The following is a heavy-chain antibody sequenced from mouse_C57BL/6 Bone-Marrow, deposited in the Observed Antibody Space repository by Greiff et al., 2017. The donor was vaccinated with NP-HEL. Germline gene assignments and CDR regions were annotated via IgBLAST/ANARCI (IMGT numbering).Heavy chain of an antibody. V-gene: IGHV1-64*01. CDR3: ARGLLWLRRRDYYAMDY. Sequence: QVQLQQPGAELVKPGASVKLSCKASGYTFTSYWMHWVKQRPGQGLEWIGMIHPNSGSTNYNEKFKSKATLTVDKSSSPVYMQLSSLPSEDSAVYYGARGLLWLRRRDYYAMDYWGQGTSVTVSA. CDR1: GYTFTSYW. D-gene: IGHD2-2*01. CDR2: IHPNSGST. J-gene: IGHJ4*01.